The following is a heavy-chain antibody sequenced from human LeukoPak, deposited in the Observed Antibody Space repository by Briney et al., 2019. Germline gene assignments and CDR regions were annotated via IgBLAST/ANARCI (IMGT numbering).Heavy chain of an antibody. CDR1: GLTFSSYW. V-gene: IGHV3-7*01. CDR3: AREGGISSGDY. J-gene: IGHJ4*02. D-gene: IGHD2-2*01. Sequence: PGGSLRLSCAASGLTFSSYWMSWVRQAPGKGLEWVANIKQDGSEKYYVGSVKGRFTISRDNAKNSLYLQMNSLRAEDTAVYYCAREGGISSGDYWGQGTLVTVSS. CDR2: IKQDGSEK.